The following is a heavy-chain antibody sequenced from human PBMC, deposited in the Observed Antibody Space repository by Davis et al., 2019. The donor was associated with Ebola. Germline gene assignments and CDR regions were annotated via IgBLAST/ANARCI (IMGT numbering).Heavy chain of an antibody. CDR1: GFTFSSYA. CDR2: ISSSGSTI. V-gene: IGHV3-48*01. CDR3: ARDPLFDYGDYSWNYYYGMDV. Sequence: GESLKISCAASGFTFSSYAMSWVRQAPGKGLEWVSYISSSGSTIYYADSVKGRFTISRDNSKNTLYLQMNSLRAEDTAVYYCARDPLFDYGDYSWNYYYGMDVWGQGTTVTVSS. D-gene: IGHD4-17*01. J-gene: IGHJ6*02.